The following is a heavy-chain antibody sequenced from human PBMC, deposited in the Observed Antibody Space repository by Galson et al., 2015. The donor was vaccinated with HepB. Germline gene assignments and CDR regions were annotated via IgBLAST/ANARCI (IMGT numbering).Heavy chain of an antibody. CDR3: ARDRLWFGDRPSEYGMDV. J-gene: IGHJ6*02. CDR2: ISSSSSYI. Sequence: SLRLSCAASRFTFSSYSMNWVRQAPGKGLEWVSSISSSSSYIYYADSVKGRFTISRDNAKNSLYLQMNSLRAEDTAVYYCARDRLWFGDRPSEYGMDVWGQGTTVTVSS. CDR1: RFTFSSYS. V-gene: IGHV3-21*01. D-gene: IGHD3-10*01.